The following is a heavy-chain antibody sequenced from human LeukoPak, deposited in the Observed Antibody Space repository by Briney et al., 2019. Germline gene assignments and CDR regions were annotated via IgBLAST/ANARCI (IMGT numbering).Heavy chain of an antibody. CDR2: ITSGFTP. Sequence: RGSLSLSCAASGLTFSDYAMSWFRQAPGKGLEYVAGITSGFTPLYADSVKGRFTVSRDNSKNTFHLQMNSLRAEDTAVYFCAKDYSDSRVADVFLEYWGQGTLVTVSS. D-gene: IGHD2-15*01. V-gene: IGHV3-23*01. J-gene: IGHJ4*02. CDR1: GLTFSDYA. CDR3: AKDYSDSRVADVFLEY.